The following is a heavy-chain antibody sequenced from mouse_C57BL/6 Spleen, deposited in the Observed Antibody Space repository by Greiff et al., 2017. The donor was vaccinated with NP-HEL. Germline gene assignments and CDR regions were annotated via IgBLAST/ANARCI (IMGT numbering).Heavy chain of an antibody. CDR1: GYTFTSYG. CDR2: IYPRSGNT. J-gene: IGHJ1*03. Sequence: QVQLKQSGAELARPGASVKLSCKASGYTFTSYGISWVKQRTGQGLEWIGEIYPRSGNTYYNEKFKGKATLTADKSSSTAYMELRSLTSEDSAVYFCARPLYDGYYIGYFDVWGTGTTVTVSS. CDR3: ARPLYDGYYIGYFDV. V-gene: IGHV1-81*01. D-gene: IGHD2-3*01.